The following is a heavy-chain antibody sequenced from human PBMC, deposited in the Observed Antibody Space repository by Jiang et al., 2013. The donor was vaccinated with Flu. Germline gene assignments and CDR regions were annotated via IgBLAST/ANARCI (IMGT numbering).Heavy chain of an antibody. D-gene: IGHD3-10*01. J-gene: IGHJ4*02. Sequence: GAEVKKPGASVKVSCKVSGYTLTELSMHWVRQVPGKGLEWMGGFDPENGETIYAQKFQGRVTMTEDTSIDIAYMELSSLRSEDTAVYYCATLKGMVRGLITFYFDYWGQGTLVTVSS. CDR2: FDPENGET. CDR1: GYTLTELS. V-gene: IGHV1-24*01. CDR3: ATLKGMVRGLITFYFDY.